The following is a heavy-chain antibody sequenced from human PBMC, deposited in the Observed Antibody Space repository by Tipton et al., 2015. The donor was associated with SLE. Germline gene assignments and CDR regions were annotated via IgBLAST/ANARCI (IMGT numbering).Heavy chain of an antibody. V-gene: IGHV4-34*01. Sequence: TLSLTCAVYGGSFSGYYWSWIRQPPGKGLEWIGEINHSGNTNYNPSLKSRVTISVDTSKNQFSLKLSSVTAADTAVYYCARYIVVVRYFDYRGQGTLATVSS. D-gene: IGHD2-21*01. J-gene: IGHJ4*02. CDR3: ARYIVVVRYFDY. CDR1: GGSFSGYY. CDR2: INHSGNT.